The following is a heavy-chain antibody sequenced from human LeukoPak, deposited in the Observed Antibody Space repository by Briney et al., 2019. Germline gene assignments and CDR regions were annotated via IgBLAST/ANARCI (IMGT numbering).Heavy chain of an antibody. D-gene: IGHD3-3*01. CDR2: INHSGST. CDR1: GGSFSGYY. CDR3: ARGSITIFGVVTPNWFDP. J-gene: IGHJ5*02. V-gene: IGHV4-34*01. Sequence: SETLSLTCAVYGGSFSGYYWSWIRQPPGKGLEWIGEINHSGSTNYNPSLKSRVTISVDTSKNQLSLKLSSVTAADTAVYYCARGSITIFGVVTPNWFDPWGQGTLVTVSS.